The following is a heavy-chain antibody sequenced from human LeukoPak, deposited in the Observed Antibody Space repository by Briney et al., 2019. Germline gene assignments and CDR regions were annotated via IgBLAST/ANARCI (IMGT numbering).Heavy chain of an antibody. Sequence: PGGSLRLSCAASGFTFSSYWMGWVRRAPGKGLEWVANIKQDGREKYYVDSVKGRFTISRDNAKNSLYLQMNSLRAEDTAVYYCARGRITMIWPIWGQGTMVTVSS. V-gene: IGHV3-7*01. D-gene: IGHD3-22*01. CDR2: IKQDGREK. CDR1: GFTFSSYW. J-gene: IGHJ3*02. CDR3: ARGRITMIWPI.